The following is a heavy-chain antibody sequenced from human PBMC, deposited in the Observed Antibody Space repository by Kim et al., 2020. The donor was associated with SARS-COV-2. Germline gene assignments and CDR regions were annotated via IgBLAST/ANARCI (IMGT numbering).Heavy chain of an antibody. D-gene: IGHD5-18*01. Sequence: ASVKVSCKASGYIFTNYAIHWVRQAPGQRLEWMGWINAGNGNTKYSQKFPGRVTITRDTSASTAYMELSSLRSEDTAIYYCARAYVDIVMVYNWFDPWGQRTQGTVSS. CDR2: INAGNGNT. J-gene: IGHJ5*02. CDR1: GYIFTNYA. V-gene: IGHV1-3*01. CDR3: ARAYVDIVMVYNWFDP.